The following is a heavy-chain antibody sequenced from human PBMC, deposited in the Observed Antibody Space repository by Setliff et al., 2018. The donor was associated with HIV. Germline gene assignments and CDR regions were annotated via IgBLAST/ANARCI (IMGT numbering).Heavy chain of an antibody. V-gene: IGHV1-3*01. CDR3: LRRATAAEVFDY. CDR1: GYTFTSYA. J-gene: IGHJ4*02. CDR2: INAGNGNT. Sequence: GASVKVSCKASGYTFTSYAIHWVRQAPGQRLEWMGWINAGNGNTKYSQEFQGRVTITRDTSASTAYMELSNLRSEDTAIYYCLRRATAAEVFDYWGQGTLVTVSS. D-gene: IGHD6-13*01.